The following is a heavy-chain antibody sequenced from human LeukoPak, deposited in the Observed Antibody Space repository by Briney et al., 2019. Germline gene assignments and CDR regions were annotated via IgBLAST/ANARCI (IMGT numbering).Heavy chain of an antibody. Sequence: GGSLRLSCAASGFTFRNFWMSWVRQAPGKGLEWVASINQDQSAKFYVDSVRGRFTISRDSAQNSLFLQMNSLRAEDTAFYYCAKLLRDVTIYDFWGQGALVTVSS. D-gene: IGHD4-23*01. CDR1: GFTFRNFW. J-gene: IGHJ4*01. CDR3: AKLLRDVTIYDF. CDR2: INQDQSAK. V-gene: IGHV3-7*01.